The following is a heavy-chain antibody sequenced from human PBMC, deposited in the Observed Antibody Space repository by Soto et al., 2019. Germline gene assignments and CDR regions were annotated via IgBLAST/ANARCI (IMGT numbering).Heavy chain of an antibody. CDR2: IWYDGSKK. V-gene: IGHV3-33*01. CDR3: ARDRLGAVTSNGRMDY. J-gene: IGHJ4*01. D-gene: IGHD6-19*01. Sequence: QVQLVESGGGVVQPGRSLRLSCAASGFTFSSYGMHWVRQAPGKGLEWVAVIWYDGSKKYYADSVKGRLTISRDNSRKTLYLQMDSPRAEDTAVYYCARDRLGAVTSNGRMDYWGQGTLVTVSS. CDR1: GFTFSSYG.